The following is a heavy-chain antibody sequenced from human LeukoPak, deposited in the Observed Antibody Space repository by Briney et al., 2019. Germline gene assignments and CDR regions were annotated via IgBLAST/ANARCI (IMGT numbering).Heavy chain of an antibody. CDR2: IYHSGST. V-gene: IGHV4-30-2*01. J-gene: IGHJ4*02. Sequence: SGTLSLTCAVSGGSISSGGYSWSWIRQPPGKGLEWIGYIYHSGSTYYNPSLKSRVTISVDRSKNQFSLKLSSVTAADTAVYYCARGPYYYDSSGYYNYFDYWGQGTLVTVSS. CDR3: ARGPYYYDSSGYYNYFDY. CDR1: GGSISSGGYS. D-gene: IGHD3-22*01.